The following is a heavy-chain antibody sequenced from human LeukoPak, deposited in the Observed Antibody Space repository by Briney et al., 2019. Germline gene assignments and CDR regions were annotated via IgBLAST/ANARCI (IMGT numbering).Heavy chain of an antibody. CDR1: GFTFSRYW. CDR3: ARLLVYGGGGEAFDY. D-gene: IGHD1-26*01. J-gene: IGHJ4*02. Sequence: PGGSLRLSCAASGFTFSRYWMSWVRQAPGKGLEWVVNIKQDGSEKYHVDSVNGRFTISRDNAKNSLYLQMNSLRAEDTAVYYCARLLVYGGGGEAFDYWGQGILVTVSS. V-gene: IGHV3-7*01. CDR2: IKQDGSEK.